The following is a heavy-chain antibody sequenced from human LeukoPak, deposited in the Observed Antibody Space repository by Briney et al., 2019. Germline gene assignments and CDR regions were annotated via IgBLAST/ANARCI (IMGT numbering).Heavy chain of an antibody. CDR2: IGCAGPVI. CDR3: ARGVSGLNLITRATAGNDAFDI. D-gene: IGHD3-10*01. J-gene: IGHJ3*02. Sequence: GGSLRLSCAASGIPFSRYAMHWVRQAPGKGLEFVAAIGCAGPVIFYAGSVKGRFTISTHNSKNTLYLQIDSLRPEDMAVYYCARGVSGLNLITRATAGNDAFDIWGPRTMLTVSS. CDR1: GIPFSRYA. V-gene: IGHV3-64*02.